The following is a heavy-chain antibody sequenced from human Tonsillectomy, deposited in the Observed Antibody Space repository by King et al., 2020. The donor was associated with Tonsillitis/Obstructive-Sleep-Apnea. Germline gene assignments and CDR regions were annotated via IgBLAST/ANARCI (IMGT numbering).Heavy chain of an antibody. CDR2: IGSAGDT. Sequence: VQLVESGGGLVQPGGSLRLSCAASGFTFSSYDMYWVRQTTGNGLEWVSGIGSAGDTYYPGSVKGRFTISRENAKNSLYLQMNSLRAGDTAVYFCARIRSHGRNYMDVWGKGTTVTVSS. D-gene: IGHD3-10*01. J-gene: IGHJ6*03. CDR1: GFTFSSYD. V-gene: IGHV3-13*04. CDR3: ARIRSHGRNYMDV.